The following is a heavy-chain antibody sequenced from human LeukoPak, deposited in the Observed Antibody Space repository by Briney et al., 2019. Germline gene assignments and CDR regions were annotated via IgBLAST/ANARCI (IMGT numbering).Heavy chain of an antibody. D-gene: IGHD6-13*01. CDR1: GGSISTFY. J-gene: IGHJ6*02. CDR3: ARDSPAAPYYYGMDV. CDR2: VYYSGST. V-gene: IGHV4-59*01. Sequence: PSETLSLTCTVSGGSISTFYWSWIRQPPGKGLEWIGYVYYSGSTNYNPSLKSRVTISIDTSKNQFSLRLNSVTAADTAVYYCARDSPAAPYYYGMDVWGPGTEVTVSS.